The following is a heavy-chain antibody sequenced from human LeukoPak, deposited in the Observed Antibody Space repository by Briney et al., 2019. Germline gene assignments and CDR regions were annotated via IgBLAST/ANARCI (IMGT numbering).Heavy chain of an antibody. J-gene: IGHJ6*03. CDR3: ARSFQYYDPLYYMDV. CDR1: GFTFSSYA. Sequence: TGGSLRLFCAASGFTFSSYAMHWVRQAPGKGLEWVAVISYDGSNKYYADSVKGRFTISRDNSKNTLYLQMNSLRAEDTAVYYCARSFQYYDPLYYMDVWGKGTTVTVSS. V-gene: IGHV3-30*01. CDR2: ISYDGSNK. D-gene: IGHD3-3*01.